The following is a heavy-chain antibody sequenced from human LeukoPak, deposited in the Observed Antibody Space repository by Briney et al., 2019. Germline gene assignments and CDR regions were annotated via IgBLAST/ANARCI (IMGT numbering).Heavy chain of an antibody. J-gene: IGHJ5*02. Sequence: SETLSLICSVTGGFLSSSNYYWAWIRQPPGKGLEWIGTVYYSGRTDYSPSLRGRVTVSMDTSKNQSSLKLNSVTASDTAVYYCAREGTRWSDENWFDPWGQGTLVTVSS. CDR1: GGFLSSSNYY. V-gene: IGHV4-39*07. D-gene: IGHD2-15*01. CDR3: AREGTRWSDENWFDP. CDR2: VYYSGRT.